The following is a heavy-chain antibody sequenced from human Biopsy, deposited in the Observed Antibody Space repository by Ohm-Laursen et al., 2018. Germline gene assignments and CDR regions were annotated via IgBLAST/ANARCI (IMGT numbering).Heavy chain of an antibody. CDR2: INHSGRT. D-gene: IGHD3-16*01. J-gene: IGHJ4*02. V-gene: IGHV4-34*01. CDR3: TRAGGGKIYGL. CDR1: GESFNGYY. Sequence: SDTLSLTCAVYGESFNGYYWSWIRQTPGKGLEWIGEINHSGRTNYNPSLKSRVTISVDTSKNQFSLKVRSVTAADTALYYCTRAGGGKIYGLWGQGTLVTVPS.